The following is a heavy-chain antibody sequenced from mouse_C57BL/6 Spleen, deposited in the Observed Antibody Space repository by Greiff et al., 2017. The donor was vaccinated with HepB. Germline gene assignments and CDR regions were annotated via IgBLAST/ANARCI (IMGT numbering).Heavy chain of an antibody. CDR3: ARRGAVLPGFAY. V-gene: IGHV1-55*01. D-gene: IGHD3-3*01. CDR1: GYTFTSYW. CDR2: IYPGSGST. J-gene: IGHJ3*01. Sequence: QVQLQQPGAELVKPGASVKMSCKASGYTFTSYWITWVKQRPGQGLEWIGDIYPGSGSTNYNEKFKSKATLTVDTSSSTAYMQLSSLTSEDSAVYYCARRGAVLPGFAYWGQGTLVTVSA.